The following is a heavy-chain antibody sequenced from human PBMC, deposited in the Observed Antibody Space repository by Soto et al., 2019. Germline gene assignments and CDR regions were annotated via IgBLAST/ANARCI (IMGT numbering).Heavy chain of an antibody. CDR3: VASLAASGLNWLGP. D-gene: IGHD6-13*01. J-gene: IGHJ5*02. Sequence: TLSLTCTVSGGSISEKYWNWVRQPPGKGLEWIGLIFANGHTDYNPSLKSRVTMSVDASKNQFSLRLTSMTAADTAIYYCVASLAASGLNWLGPWGRGTLVTVSS. V-gene: IGHV4-4*07. CDR2: IFANGHT. CDR1: GGSISEKY.